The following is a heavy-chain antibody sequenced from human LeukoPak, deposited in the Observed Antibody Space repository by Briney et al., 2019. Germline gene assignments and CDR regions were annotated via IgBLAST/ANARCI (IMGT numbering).Heavy chain of an antibody. CDR1: GFTFSSYA. CDR2: ISSNGGST. CDR3: AKDPGLYWYFDY. D-gene: IGHD2-15*01. Sequence: PGGSLRLSCAASGFTFSSYAMHWVRQAPGKGLEYVSAISSNGGSTYYANSVKGRFTISRDNSKNTLYLQMNSLRAEDTAVYYCAKDPGLYWYFDYWGQGTLVTVSS. J-gene: IGHJ4*02. V-gene: IGHV3-64*01.